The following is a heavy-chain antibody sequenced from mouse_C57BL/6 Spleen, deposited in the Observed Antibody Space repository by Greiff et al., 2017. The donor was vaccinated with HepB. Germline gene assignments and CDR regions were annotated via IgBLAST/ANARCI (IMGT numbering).Heavy chain of an antibody. V-gene: IGHV1-66*01. J-gene: IGHJ3*01. CDR3: ARSWTAQAAWFAY. CDR1: GYSFTSYY. D-gene: IGHD3-2*02. Sequence: VQVVESGPELVKPGASVKISCKASGYSFTSYYIHWVKQRPGQGLEWIGWIYPGSGNTKYNEKFKGKATLTADTSSSTAYMQLSSLTSEDSAVYYCARSWTAQAAWFAYWGQGTLVTVSA. CDR2: IYPGSGNT.